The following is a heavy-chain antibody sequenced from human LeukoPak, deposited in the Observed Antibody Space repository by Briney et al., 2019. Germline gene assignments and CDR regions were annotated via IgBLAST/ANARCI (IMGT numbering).Heavy chain of an antibody. V-gene: IGHV4-38-2*01. CDR3: ARRAHCSSTSCHYYYYYYMDV. CDR1: GYSLSSGYY. J-gene: IGHJ6*03. Sequence: PSETLSLTCAVSGYSLSSGYYWGWIRQPPGKGREWIGSIYHSGSTYYNPSLKSRVTISVDTSKNQFSLKLSSVTAADTAVYYCARRAHCSSTSCHYYYYYYMDVWGKGTTVTVSS. CDR2: IYHSGST. D-gene: IGHD2-2*01.